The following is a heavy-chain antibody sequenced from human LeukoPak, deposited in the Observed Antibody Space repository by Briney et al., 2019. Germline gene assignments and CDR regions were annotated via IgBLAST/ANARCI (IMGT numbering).Heavy chain of an antibody. Sequence: GGSLRLSCAASGFTFSTYWMSWVRQAPGKRLEWVANIRQDGSETYYVDSVKGRFTISKDNAKNSVYLQMNSLRAEETAVYYCARDNNLEFDYWGQGTLVTVSS. CDR1: GFTFSTYW. J-gene: IGHJ4*02. CDR3: ARDNNLEFDY. CDR2: IRQDGSET. V-gene: IGHV3-7*01. D-gene: IGHD1-14*01.